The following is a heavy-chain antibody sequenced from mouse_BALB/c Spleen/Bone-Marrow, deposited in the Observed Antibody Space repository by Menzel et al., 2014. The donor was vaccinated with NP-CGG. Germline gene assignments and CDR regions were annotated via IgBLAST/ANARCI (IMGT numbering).Heavy chain of an antibody. V-gene: IGHV5-17*02. Sequence: EVHLVESGGGLVQPGGSRKLSCAASGFTFSSFGMHWVRQAPEKGLEWVAYISSSSSTIYYADTVKGRFTISRDNPKNTLFLQMTSLRSEDTAMYYCARSDGNYDYAMDYWGQGTSVTVSS. CDR2: ISSSSSTI. CDR3: ARSDGNYDYAMDY. CDR1: GFTFSSFG. J-gene: IGHJ4*01. D-gene: IGHD2-1*01.